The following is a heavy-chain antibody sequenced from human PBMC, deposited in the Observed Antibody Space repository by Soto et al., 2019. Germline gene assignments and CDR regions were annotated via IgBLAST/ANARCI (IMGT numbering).Heavy chain of an antibody. Sequence: GGSLRLSCGTSGFTFSTYSMSWVRQAPGRGLEWISTSVGNGGGTLYADSVKGRFTISRDNSKNTLYLQMNSLRDEDTALYYCAKKTGLASNLWFPFDYLGQGTLVTVSS. V-gene: IGHV3-23*01. CDR3: AKKTGLASNLWFPFDY. D-gene: IGHD6-19*01. J-gene: IGHJ4*02. CDR2: SVGNGGGT. CDR1: GFTFSTYS.